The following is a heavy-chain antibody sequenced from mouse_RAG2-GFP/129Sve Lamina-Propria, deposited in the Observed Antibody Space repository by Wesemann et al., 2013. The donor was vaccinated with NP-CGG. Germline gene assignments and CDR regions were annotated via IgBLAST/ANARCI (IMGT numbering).Heavy chain of an antibody. CDR1: GYTFTSYW. CDR2: INPSSGYT. D-gene: IGHD4-1*01. CDR3: ARIRLGWYFDV. V-gene: IGHV1-7*01. Sequence: GASVKMSCKASGYTFTSYWMHWVKQRPGQGLEWIGYINPSSGYTKYNQKFKDKATLTADKSSSTAYMQLSSLTYEDSAVYYCARIRLGWYFDVWGTGTTVTVSS. J-gene: IGHJ1*03.